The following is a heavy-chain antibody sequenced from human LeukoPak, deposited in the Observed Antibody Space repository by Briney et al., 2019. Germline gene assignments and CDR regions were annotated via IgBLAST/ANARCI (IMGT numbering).Heavy chain of an antibody. CDR3: ARATYYYGSGSHRHYYYYGMDV. CDR1: GFTFSSYG. V-gene: IGHV3-33*01. CDR2: IWYDGSNK. D-gene: IGHD3-10*01. Sequence: PGGSLRLSCAASGFTFSSYGMHWVRQAPGKGLEWVAVIWYDGSNKYYADSVKGRFTISRDNSKNTLYLQMNSLRAEDTAVYYCARATYYYGSGSHRHYYYYGMDVWGQGTTVTVSS. J-gene: IGHJ6*02.